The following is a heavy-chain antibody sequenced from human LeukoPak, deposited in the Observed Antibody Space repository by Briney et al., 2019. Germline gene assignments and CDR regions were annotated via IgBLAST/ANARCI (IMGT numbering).Heavy chain of an antibody. CDR1: GYTFTGYF. V-gene: IGHV1-2*02. CDR3: ARDTTRDNGFDP. Sequence: ASVKVSCKASGYTFTGYFMHWVRQAPGQGLEWMGWINPNSGGTNYTQKFQGRVTMTRDTSISTAYMELSGLRSDDTAVYYCARDTTRDNGFDPWGQGTLVTVSS. D-gene: IGHD1-26*01. CDR2: INPNSGGT. J-gene: IGHJ5*02.